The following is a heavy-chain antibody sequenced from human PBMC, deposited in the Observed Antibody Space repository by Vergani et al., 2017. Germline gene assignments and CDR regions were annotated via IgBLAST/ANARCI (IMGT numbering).Heavy chain of an antibody. V-gene: IGHV3-9*02. CDR1: GFTSAGYA. D-gene: IGHD6-6*01. J-gene: IGHJ5*02. CDR3: AKDLGTSSGGGWFDP. CDR2: ISWNSNSI. Sequence: EVQLEESGGGLVLPGRSLRLSCVASGFTSAGYAMHWVRQAPGKGLEWVSGISWNSNSIGYADSVKGRFTISRDNAKNSLYLQIHSLRAEDTALYYCAKDLGTSSGGGWFDPWGQGTLVTVSS.